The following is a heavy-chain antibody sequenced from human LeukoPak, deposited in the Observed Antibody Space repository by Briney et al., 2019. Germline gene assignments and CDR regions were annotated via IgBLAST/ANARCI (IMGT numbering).Heavy chain of an antibody. Sequence: SETLSLTCTVSGGSISSYYWSWIRQPAGKGLEWIGRIYTSGSTNYNPSLKSRVTISVDKSKNQFSLKLSSVTAADTAVYYCALVVPAAGGWFDHWAQGTLVTVSS. CDR1: GGSISSYY. CDR3: ALVVPAAGGWFDH. V-gene: IGHV4-4*07. J-gene: IGHJ5*02. D-gene: IGHD2-2*01. CDR2: IYTSGST.